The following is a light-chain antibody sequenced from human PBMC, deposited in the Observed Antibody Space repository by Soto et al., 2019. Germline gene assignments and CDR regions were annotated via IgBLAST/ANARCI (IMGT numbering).Light chain of an antibody. Sequence: DIVMTQSPLSLPVTPGEPASISCRSSQSLLHSNGYNXLGWYLQKPGQSPQLLIYLGSNRASGVPDRFSGSGSGTDFTLKISRVEAEDVGVYYCMQALQTPYTFGQGTKLEI. CDR1: QSLLHSNGYNX. CDR2: LGS. CDR3: MQALQTPYT. J-gene: IGKJ2*01. V-gene: IGKV2-28*01.